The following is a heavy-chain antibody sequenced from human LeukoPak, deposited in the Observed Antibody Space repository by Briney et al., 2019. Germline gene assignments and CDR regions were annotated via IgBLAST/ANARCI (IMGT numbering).Heavy chain of an antibody. CDR3: ARDNSDTIKGDYSSTSYWWFDP. J-gene: IGHJ5*02. V-gene: IGHV1-69*13. CDR1: GGTFSSYA. CDR2: IIPIFGTA. D-gene: IGHD6-13*01. Sequence: SVKVSCKASGGTFSSYAISWARQAPGQGLEWMGGIIPIFGTANYAQKFQGRVTITADESTSTAYMELSSLRSEDAAVYYCARDNSDTIKGDYSSTSYWWFDPWGQGTLVTVSS.